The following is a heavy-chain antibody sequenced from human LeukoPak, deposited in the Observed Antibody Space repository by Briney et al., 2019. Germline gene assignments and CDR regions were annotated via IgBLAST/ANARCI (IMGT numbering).Heavy chain of an antibody. Sequence: ASVKVSCKASGYTFTGYYMHWVRQAPRQGLEWMGWINPNSGGTNYAQKFQGRVTMTRDTSISTAYMELSRLRSDDTAAYYCARDYGDILTGYYKDYWGQGTLVTVSS. CDR3: ARDYGDILTGYYKDY. D-gene: IGHD3-9*01. J-gene: IGHJ4*02. V-gene: IGHV1-2*02. CDR1: GYTFTGYY. CDR2: INPNSGGT.